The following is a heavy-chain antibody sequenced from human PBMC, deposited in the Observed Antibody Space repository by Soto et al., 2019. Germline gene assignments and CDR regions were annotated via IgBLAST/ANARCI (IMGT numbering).Heavy chain of an antibody. Sequence: SVKVSCKASGGTFSSYAISWVRQAPGQGLEWMGGIIPIFGTANYAQKFQGRVTITADESTSTAYMELSSLRSEDTAVYYCAIRLTGSTTNSPAQYYGMDVWGQGNTVTVSS. V-gene: IGHV1-69*13. D-gene: IGHD3-9*01. CDR2: IIPIFGTA. CDR1: GGTFSSYA. J-gene: IGHJ6*02. CDR3: AIRLTGSTTNSPAQYYGMDV.